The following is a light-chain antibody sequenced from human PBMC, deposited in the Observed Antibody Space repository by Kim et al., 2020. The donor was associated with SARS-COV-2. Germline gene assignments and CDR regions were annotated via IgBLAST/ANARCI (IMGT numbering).Light chain of an antibody. V-gene: IGLV3-19*01. CDR1: SLRSYY. J-gene: IGLJ3*02. Sequence: LGQTVRITCQGDSLRSYYASWYQQKPGQAPVLVIYGKNNRPSGIPDRFSGASAGNTASLTITGAQAEDEADYYCNSRDSSGNHWVFGGGTQLTVL. CDR3: NSRDSSGNHWV. CDR2: GKN.